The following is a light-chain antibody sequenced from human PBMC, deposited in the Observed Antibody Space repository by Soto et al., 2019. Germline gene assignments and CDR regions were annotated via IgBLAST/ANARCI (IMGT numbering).Light chain of an antibody. CDR3: QQYNTWPIT. CDR1: QSVSEN. J-gene: IGKJ5*01. Sequence: EIVMTQSPVTLSVSPGARVTLSCRASQSVSENLAWYQPQPGQGPRLLVYRASTRTLGIPARVSGSESGTEVTLTISRLQSEEGAVDYGQQYNTWPITFGQGTRLEIK. V-gene: IGKV3-15*01. CDR2: RAS.